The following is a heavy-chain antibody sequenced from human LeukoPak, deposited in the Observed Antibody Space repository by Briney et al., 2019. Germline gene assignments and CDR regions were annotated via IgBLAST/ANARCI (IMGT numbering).Heavy chain of an antibody. V-gene: IGHV1-2*02. D-gene: IGHD3-22*01. CDR1: GYTFNGYY. J-gene: IGHJ4*02. Sequence: AAVTVSCMASGYTFNGYYMHWVRQAPGQGLEWMGWINPNSGGTNYAQKSQGRVTITRDTSISTASMELSRLRSDDTAVYYCARDLTHRRNYDNSGYQIVPAFGGQGTLATVSP. CDR2: INPNSGGT. CDR3: ARDLTHRRNYDNSGYQIVPAF.